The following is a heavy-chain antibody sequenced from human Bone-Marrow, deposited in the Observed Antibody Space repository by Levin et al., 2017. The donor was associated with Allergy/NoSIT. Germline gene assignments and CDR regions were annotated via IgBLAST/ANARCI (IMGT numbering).Heavy chain of an antibody. V-gene: IGHV3-33*01. D-gene: IGHD6-13*01. Sequence: SCAASGFTFSNYAMHWVRQAPGKGLEWVADIWYDGNNREYADSVKGRFTISRDNSKNTLYLQMNSLRAEDTAVYYCARAGGGMAAAGTFYYGMDVWGQGTTVTVSS. J-gene: IGHJ6*02. CDR2: IWYDGNNR. CDR3: ARAGGGMAAAGTFYYGMDV. CDR1: GFTFSNYA.